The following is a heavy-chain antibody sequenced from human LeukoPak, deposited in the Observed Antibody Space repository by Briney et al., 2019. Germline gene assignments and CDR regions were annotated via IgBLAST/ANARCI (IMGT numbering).Heavy chain of an antibody. CDR3: AKDHVVVVGNVNYFDY. CDR1: GFTFSDYN. Sequence: GGSLRLSCAASGFTFSDYNMRWIRQAPGKGLEWVSSISRSGSTKYYADSVKGRFTISRDNAKNSLLLQMNSLRAEDTAVYYCAKDHVVVVGNVNYFDYWGQGTLVTVSS. D-gene: IGHD2-15*01. CDR2: ISRSGSTK. V-gene: IGHV3-11*01. J-gene: IGHJ4*02.